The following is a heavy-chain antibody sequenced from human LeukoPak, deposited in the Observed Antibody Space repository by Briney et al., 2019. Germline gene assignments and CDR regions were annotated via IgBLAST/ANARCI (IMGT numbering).Heavy chain of an antibody. J-gene: IGHJ1*01. Sequence: ASVKVSCKASGYTCTSYYMHWGRQAPEQPLEWLGIINPSGGSTSYAQKFQGRVTMTRDMSTSTVYMELSSLRSEDTAVYYCARAYCSSTSCYRNTGAEYFQHWGQGTLVTVSS. CDR1: GYTCTSYY. CDR2: INPSGGST. D-gene: IGHD2-2*01. V-gene: IGHV1-46*01. CDR3: ARAYCSSTSCYRNTGAEYFQH.